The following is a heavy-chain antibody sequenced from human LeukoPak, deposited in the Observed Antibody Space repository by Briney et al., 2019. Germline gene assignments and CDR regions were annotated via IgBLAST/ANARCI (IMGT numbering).Heavy chain of an antibody. D-gene: IGHD2-15*01. CDR2: INPNSGGT. V-gene: IGHV1-2*02. Sequence: ASVKVSCKASGYTFTGYYMHWVRQAPGQGLEWMGWINPNSGGTNYAQKFQGRVTMTRDTSISTAYMELSRLRSDDTAVYYCARVEREDIVVVVAAPTDAFDIWGQGTMVTVSS. CDR3: ARVEREDIVVVVAAPTDAFDI. CDR1: GYTFTGYY. J-gene: IGHJ3*02.